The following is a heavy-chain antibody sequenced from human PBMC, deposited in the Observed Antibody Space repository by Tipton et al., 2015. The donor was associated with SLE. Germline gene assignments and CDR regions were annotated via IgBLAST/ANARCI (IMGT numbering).Heavy chain of an antibody. CDR2: ITPSGGST. Sequence: VQLVQSGAEVQKPGASVKVSCKASGYTFINYYIHWVREAPGQGLEWMGVITPSGGSTSYAQKFQGRVTMTRDTSTSTVYMELSSLRSEDTAVYYCARVLWNYFDYWGQGTLVTVSS. J-gene: IGHJ4*02. CDR3: ARVLWNYFDY. D-gene: IGHD2/OR15-2a*01. CDR1: GYTFINYY. V-gene: IGHV1-46*01.